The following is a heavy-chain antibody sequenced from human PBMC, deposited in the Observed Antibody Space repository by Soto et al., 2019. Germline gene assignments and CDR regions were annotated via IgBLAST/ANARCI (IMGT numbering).Heavy chain of an antibody. J-gene: IGHJ4*02. D-gene: IGHD2-8*02. V-gene: IGHV1-18*01. Sequence: QVHLVQSGAEVKKPGSSVRVSCKTSGYTFSNYAISWVRQAPGQGLEWMGWINTGSGYTNYAHDRVTMTKDASTYTAYLEVTSLXXXXXAXYYCARDRVYTGGSDADYWGQGTLVTVSS. CDR1: GYTFSNYA. CDR3: ARDRVYTGGSDADY. CDR2: INTGSGYT.